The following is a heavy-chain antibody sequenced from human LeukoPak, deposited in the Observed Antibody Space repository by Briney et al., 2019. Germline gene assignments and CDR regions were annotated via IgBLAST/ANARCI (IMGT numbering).Heavy chain of an antibody. CDR3: ARDQSPFDP. CDR1: GGTLSSYA. V-gene: IGHV1-69*04. Sequence: SVKVSCKASGGTLSSYAISWVRQAPGQGLEWMGRIIPILGIANYAQKFQGRVTITADKPTSTAYMELSSLRSEDTAVYYCARDQSPFDPWGQGTLVTVSS. CDR2: IIPILGIA. J-gene: IGHJ5*02.